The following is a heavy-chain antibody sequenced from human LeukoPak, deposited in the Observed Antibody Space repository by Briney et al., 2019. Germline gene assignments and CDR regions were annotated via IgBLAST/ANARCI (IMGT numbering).Heavy chain of an antibody. CDR3: ARGGSHLGAFDI. CDR1: GFTVSNNY. J-gene: IGHJ3*02. CDR2: IYSGGRT. D-gene: IGHD1-26*01. V-gene: IGHV3-53*01. Sequence: GGSLRLSCAASGFTVSNNYMSWVRQAPGKGLEWVSLIYSGGRTYYADSVKGRFTISRDNSKNTLYLQMNGLRAEDTAVYYCARGGSHLGAFDIWGQGTMVTVSS.